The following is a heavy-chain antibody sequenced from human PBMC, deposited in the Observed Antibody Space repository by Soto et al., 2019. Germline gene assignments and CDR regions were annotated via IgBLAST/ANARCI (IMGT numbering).Heavy chain of an antibody. CDR2: ISYDGSNK. J-gene: IGHJ6*02. V-gene: IGHV3-30-3*01. D-gene: IGHD3-3*01. Sequence: GGSLRLSCAASGFTFSSYAMHWVRQAPGKGLEWVAVISYDGSNKYYADSVKGRFTISRDNSKNTLYLQMNSLRAEDTAVYYCARGGRFLEWLLGYGMDVWGQGTTVTVSS. CDR1: GFTFSSYA. CDR3: ARGGRFLEWLLGYGMDV.